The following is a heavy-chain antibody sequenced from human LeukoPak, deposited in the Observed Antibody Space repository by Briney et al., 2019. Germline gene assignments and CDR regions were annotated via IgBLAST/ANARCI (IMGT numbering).Heavy chain of an antibody. V-gene: IGHV3-48*02. CDR2: ISTGSSTI. J-gene: IGHJ3*02. CDR1: GFTFGDYG. Sequence: GGSLRLSCAASGFTFGDYGMSWVRQAPGKGLEWVSYISTGSSTIYYADSVKGRFTISRDNAKNSLYLQVNSLRDEDTAVYYCARDTAFDIWGQGTMVTVSS. CDR3: ARDTAFDI.